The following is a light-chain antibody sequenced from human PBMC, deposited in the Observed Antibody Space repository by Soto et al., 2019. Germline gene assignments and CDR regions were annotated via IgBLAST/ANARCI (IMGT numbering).Light chain of an antibody. CDR1: QDISNS. CDR3: QNYNSAPLT. V-gene: IGKV1-27*01. CDR2: ATS. J-gene: IGKJ4*01. Sequence: DIQMTQSPSSLSASVGDRVTITCRASQDISNSLAWYQQKPGKVPTVLIYATSILQSAVPARFSGSGSGTDFTLTISSLQPEDVATYYCQNYNSAPLTFGGGTKVEI.